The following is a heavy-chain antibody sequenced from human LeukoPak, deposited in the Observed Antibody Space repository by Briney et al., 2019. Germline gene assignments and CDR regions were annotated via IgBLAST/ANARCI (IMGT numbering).Heavy chain of an antibody. V-gene: IGHV3-64*01. D-gene: IGHD6-13*01. Sequence: VQPGGSLRLSCAASGFTFSSYAMHWVRQAPGKGLEYVSAISSNGGSTYYANSVKGRFTISRDNSKNTLYLQMGSLRAEDMAVYYCARVGYTSYYYYGMDVWGQGTTVTVSS. CDR3: ARVGYTSYYYYGMDV. CDR1: GFTFSSYA. J-gene: IGHJ6*02. CDR2: ISSNGGST.